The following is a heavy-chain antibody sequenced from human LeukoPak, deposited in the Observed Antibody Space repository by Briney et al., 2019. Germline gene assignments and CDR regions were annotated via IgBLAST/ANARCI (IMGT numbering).Heavy chain of an antibody. D-gene: IGHD3-10*01. CDR1: GGSISSYY. CDR3: ARAPIELLGGRVYFDY. Sequence: SETLSLTCTVSGGSISSYYWGWIRQPPGKGLEWIGSIYYSGSTYYNPSLKSRVTISVDTSKNQFSLKLSSVTAADTAVYYCARAPIELLGGRVYFDYWGQGTLVTVSS. J-gene: IGHJ4*02. V-gene: IGHV4-39*07. CDR2: IYYSGST.